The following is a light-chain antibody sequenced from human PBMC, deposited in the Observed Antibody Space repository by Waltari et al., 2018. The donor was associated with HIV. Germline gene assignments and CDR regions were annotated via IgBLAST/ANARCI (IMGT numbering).Light chain of an antibody. CDR2: RNN. CDR3: AAWDDSLL. J-gene: IGLJ2*01. V-gene: IGLV1-47*01. Sequence: QFVLTQPPSASGTPGQRVTISCTGSSSHIGNKYVYWYQQLPGTAPKLLIYRNNQRPSGVPDRFSGSKSGTSASLVISGVRSEDEADYYCAAWDDSLLFGGGTKLTVL. CDR1: SSHIGNKY.